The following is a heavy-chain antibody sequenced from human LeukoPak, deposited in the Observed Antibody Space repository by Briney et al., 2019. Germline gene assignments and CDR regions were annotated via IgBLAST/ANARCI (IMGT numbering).Heavy chain of an antibody. CDR1: GGSISSSSYY. V-gene: IGHV4-39*07. D-gene: IGHD3-22*01. J-gene: IGHJ4*02. Sequence: SETLSLTCTVSGGSISSSSYYWGWIRQPPGKGLEWIGSIYYSGSTYYNSSLKSRVTLSVDTAKNQFSLKLSSVTAADTAVYYCAREYQYYYDSSGYWDYWGQGTLVTVSS. CDR3: AREYQYYYDSSGYWDY. CDR2: IYYSGST.